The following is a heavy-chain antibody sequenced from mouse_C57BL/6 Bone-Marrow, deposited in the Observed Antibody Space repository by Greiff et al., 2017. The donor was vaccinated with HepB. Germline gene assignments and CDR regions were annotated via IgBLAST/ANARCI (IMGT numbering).Heavy chain of an antibody. CDR3: ARYYYGSSYDFDY. D-gene: IGHD1-1*01. J-gene: IGHJ2*01. V-gene: IGHV5-4*01. Sequence: EVQLVESGGGLVKPGGSLKLSCAASGFTFSSYAMSWVRQTPEKRLEWVATISDGGSYTYYPDNVKGRFTISRDNAKNNLYLQMSHLKSEDTAMYYCARYYYGSSYDFDYWGQGTTLTVSS. CDR1: GFTFSSYA. CDR2: ISDGGSYT.